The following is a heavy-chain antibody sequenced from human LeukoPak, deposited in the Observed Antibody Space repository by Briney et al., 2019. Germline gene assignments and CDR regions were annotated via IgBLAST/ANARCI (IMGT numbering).Heavy chain of an antibody. V-gene: IGHV3-7*01. CDR1: GFTFSSYW. CDR2: MNIDGSVK. Sequence: GGSLRLSCATSGFTFSSYWMAWVRQAPGKGPEWVANMNIDGSVKYYVGSVRGRFTISRDNAQNSLYLQMNNLRAEDTAVYSCARGEGKTTDYWGQGTLVTVSS. J-gene: IGHJ4*02. D-gene: IGHD1-7*01. CDR3: ARGEGKTTDY.